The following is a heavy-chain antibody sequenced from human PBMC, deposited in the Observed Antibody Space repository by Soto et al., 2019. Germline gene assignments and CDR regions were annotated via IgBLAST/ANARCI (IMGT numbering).Heavy chain of an antibody. CDR2: ISSSSSYI. Sequence: EVQLVESGGGLVKPGGSLRLSCAASGFTFSPYTMNWVRQAPGKGLEWVSSISSSSSYIYYADSVKGRFTISRDNAKNSLYLQINSRRAEDKAVYYCARGSTVVAAWYFDLWGRGTLVTVSS. CDR3: ARGSTVVAAWYFDL. V-gene: IGHV3-21*06. CDR1: GFTFSPYT. D-gene: IGHD2-15*01. J-gene: IGHJ2*01.